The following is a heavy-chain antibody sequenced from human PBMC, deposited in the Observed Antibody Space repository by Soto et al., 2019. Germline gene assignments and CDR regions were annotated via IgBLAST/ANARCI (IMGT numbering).Heavy chain of an antibody. V-gene: IGHV3-33*01. CDR2: IWYDGSNK. J-gene: IGHJ4*02. CDR3: ARGITMIVVVPGY. CDR1: GFTFRSYG. D-gene: IGHD3-22*01. Sequence: GGSMRLSCAASGFTFRSYGMHWVRQAPGKGLEWVAVIWYDGSNKYYADSVKGRFTISRDNSKNTLYLQMNSLRAEDTAVYYCARGITMIVVVPGYWGQGTLVTVSS.